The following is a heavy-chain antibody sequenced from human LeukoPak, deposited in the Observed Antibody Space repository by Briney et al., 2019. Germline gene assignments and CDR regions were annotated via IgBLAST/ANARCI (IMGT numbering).Heavy chain of an antibody. J-gene: IGHJ4*02. CDR2: FYYSGST. D-gene: IGHD1-20*01. CDR3: ARFYRETYKRNDQPDY. V-gene: IGHV4-39*07. CDR1: GGSISSNSYY. Sequence: ASETLSLTCSVSGGSISSNSYYWGWIRQPPGKGLEWIGSFYYSGSTYYNPSLKSQVTISLDMSKSQFSLKLSSVTAADTAVYYCARFYRETYKRNDQPDYWGQGTLVTVSS.